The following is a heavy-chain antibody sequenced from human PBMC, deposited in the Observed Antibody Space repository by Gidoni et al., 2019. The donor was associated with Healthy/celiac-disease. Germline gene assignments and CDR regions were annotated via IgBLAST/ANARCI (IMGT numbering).Heavy chain of an antibody. CDR3: ARIFKEYGSGSDMDV. D-gene: IGHD3-10*01. Sequence: QVTLTESGPLLVKPTATLTLPCTVSWFSLSNPRMGVSWIRQPPGKALEWLAHIFSNDEKSYSTSLKSRLTISKDTSKSQVVLTMTNMDPVDTATYYCARIFKEYGSGSDMDVWGQGTTVTVSS. CDR1: WFSLSNPRMG. V-gene: IGHV2-26*01. J-gene: IGHJ6*02. CDR2: IFSNDEK.